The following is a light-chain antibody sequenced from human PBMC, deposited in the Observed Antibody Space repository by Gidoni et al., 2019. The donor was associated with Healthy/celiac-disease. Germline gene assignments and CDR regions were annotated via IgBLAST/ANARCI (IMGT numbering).Light chain of an antibody. CDR2: GAS. CDR3: QQYGSSPPYT. CDR1: QSVSSSY. V-gene: IGKV3-20*01. Sequence: EMVLTQSPGTLSLSPGERATLSCRASQSVSSSYLAWYQQKPGQAPRLLSYGASSRATGIPDRFSGSGSGTDFTLTISRLEPEDFAVYYCQQYGSSPPYTFGQGTKLEIK. J-gene: IGKJ2*01.